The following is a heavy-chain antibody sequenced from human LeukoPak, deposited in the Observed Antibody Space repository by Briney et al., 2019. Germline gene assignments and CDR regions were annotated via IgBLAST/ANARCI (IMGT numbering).Heavy chain of an antibody. J-gene: IGHJ5*02. Sequence: SETLSLTCAVYGGSFSGYYWSWIRQPPGKGLEWIGEINHSGSTNYNPSLKSRVTISVDTSKNQFSLKLSSVTAADTAVYYCARDLVRHNWFDPWGQGTLVTVSS. D-gene: IGHD3-10*01. CDR1: GGSFSGYY. CDR2: INHSGST. CDR3: ARDLVRHNWFDP. V-gene: IGHV4-34*01.